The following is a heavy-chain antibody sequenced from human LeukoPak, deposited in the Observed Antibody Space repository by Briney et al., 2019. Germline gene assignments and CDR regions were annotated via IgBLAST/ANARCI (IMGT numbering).Heavy chain of an antibody. Sequence: ASVKVSCKASGYTFTDYGISWLRQAPGRGLEWMGWISANNVNTDYSQKFQGRLTMTTDTATSTAYMELRSLGSDDTAVYYCARDHARRVRGVIIYRGYFDYWGQGTLVTVSS. CDR3: ARDHARRVRGVIIYRGYFDY. J-gene: IGHJ4*02. CDR1: GYTFTDYG. CDR2: ISANNVNT. V-gene: IGHV1-18*01. D-gene: IGHD3-10*01.